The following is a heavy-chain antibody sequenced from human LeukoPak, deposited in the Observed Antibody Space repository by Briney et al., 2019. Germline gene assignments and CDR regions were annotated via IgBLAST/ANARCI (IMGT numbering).Heavy chain of an antibody. J-gene: IGHJ4*02. CDR2: INPNSGGT. Sequence: ASVKVSCKASGYTFTGYYMHWVRQAPGQGLEWMGWINPNSGGTNYAQKFQGRVTMTRDTSISTAYMELSRLRFDDTAVYHCARARRGYSYGYSAYWGQGTLVTVSS. CDR3: ARARRGYSYGYSAY. D-gene: IGHD5-18*01. V-gene: IGHV1-2*02. CDR1: GYTFTGYY.